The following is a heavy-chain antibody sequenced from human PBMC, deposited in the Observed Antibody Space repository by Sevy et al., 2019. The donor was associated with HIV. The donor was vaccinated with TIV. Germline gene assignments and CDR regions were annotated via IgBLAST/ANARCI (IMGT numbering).Heavy chain of an antibody. Sequence: GGSLRLSCAGSGFSFSSYWMSWVRQAPGKGLEWVANIKLDGSEKDYVDSVKGRFTISRDKAKNSLYLRMNSLKPEDVAVYYCAKWDADRRWYFDYWGQGILVTVSS. CDR2: IKLDGSEK. V-gene: IGHV3-7*01. J-gene: IGHJ4*02. CDR1: GFSFSSYW. D-gene: IGHD1-26*01. CDR3: AKWDADRRWYFDY.